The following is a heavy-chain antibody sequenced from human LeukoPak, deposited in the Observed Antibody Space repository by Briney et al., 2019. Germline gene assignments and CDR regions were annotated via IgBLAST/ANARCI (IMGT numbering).Heavy chain of an antibody. CDR2: IYYSGST. V-gene: IGHV4-39*07. D-gene: IGHD2-21*02. Sequence: SETLSLTCTVSGGSISSSSYYWGWIRQPPGKGLEWIGSIYYSGSTYYNPSLKSRVTISVDTSKNQFSLKLSSVTAADTAVYYCAREGAMLTTAYCGGDCSVPGMDVWGQGTTVTVSS. CDR3: AREGAMLTTAYCGGDCSVPGMDV. CDR1: GGSISSSSYY. J-gene: IGHJ6*02.